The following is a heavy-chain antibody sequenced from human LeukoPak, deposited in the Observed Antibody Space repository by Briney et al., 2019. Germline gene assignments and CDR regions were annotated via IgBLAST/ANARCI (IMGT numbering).Heavy chain of an antibody. CDR2: IYYRGDT. J-gene: IGHJ3*02. V-gene: IGHV4-59*08. D-gene: IGHD2-21*02. CDR1: GGSMTNYY. CDR3: ARGIVVVTGDAFDI. Sequence: SETLSLTCTVSGGSMTNYYWSRIRQPPGKGLEWIGHIYYRGDTKYNPSLKSRVTISLDTSKQQFSLRLTSVSAADTAAYYCARGIVVVTGDAFDIWGQGTMVTVSS.